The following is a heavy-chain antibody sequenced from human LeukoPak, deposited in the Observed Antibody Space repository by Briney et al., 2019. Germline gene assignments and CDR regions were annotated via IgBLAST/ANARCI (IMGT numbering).Heavy chain of an antibody. D-gene: IGHD5-18*01. CDR2: IYSGGSA. V-gene: IGHV3-66*01. J-gene: IGHJ3*02. CDR3: AKVKDTAMVTGAFDI. Sequence: GGSLRLSCAASGFTVSDNYMSWVRQVPGEGLEWVSVIYSGGSAYYADSVKGRFTISRDTSKNTLYLQMNSLRAEDTAVYYCAKVKDTAMVTGAFDIWGQGTMVTVSS. CDR1: GFTVSDNY.